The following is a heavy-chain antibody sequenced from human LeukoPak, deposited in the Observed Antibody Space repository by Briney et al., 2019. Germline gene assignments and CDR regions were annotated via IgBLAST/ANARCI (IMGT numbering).Heavy chain of an antibody. CDR3: ARERSQPRRGLDY. D-gene: IGHD5-12*01. V-gene: IGHV3-21*06. CDR1: RFNFNSFV. J-gene: IGHJ4*02. CDR2: ISTSSGYI. Sequence: GGSLRLSCAASRFNFNSFVMGWVRQPPGKGLEWVSSISTSSGYIFYADSLKGRVTISRDNAKNSLYLQMNSLRAEDTAVYYCARERSQPRRGLDYWGQGTLITVSS.